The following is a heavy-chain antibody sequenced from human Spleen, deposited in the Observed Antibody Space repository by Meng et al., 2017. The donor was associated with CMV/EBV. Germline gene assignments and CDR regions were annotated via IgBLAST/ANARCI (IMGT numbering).Heavy chain of an antibody. V-gene: IGHV4-61*08. CDR2: IYYSGDI. CDR1: SVSSGDYS. J-gene: IGHJ5*02. Sequence: SVSSGDYSCSWSRQPPGKGLEWNGYIYYSGDINYNTSLKSRVTMSVDTSKNQFSLKLTSVTAADTAVYYCARYRTRGAAISGWFDPWGQGTLVTVSS. CDR3: ARYRTRGAAISGWFDP. D-gene: IGHD2-2*01.